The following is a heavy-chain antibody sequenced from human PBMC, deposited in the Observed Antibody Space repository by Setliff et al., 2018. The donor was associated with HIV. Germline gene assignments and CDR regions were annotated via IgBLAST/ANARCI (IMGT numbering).Heavy chain of an antibody. D-gene: IGHD1-7*01. CDR1: GGSVSGYF. Sequence: ETMSPTCTVSGGSVSGYFWSWIRQPPGRALEWIGYIYYDGTTNSNPSLKSRVTISVTTSKNQFSLKLSSLTAADPALYFCARATFGSTSSGINYYMDVWGKGTTVTVS. J-gene: IGHJ6*03. CDR3: ARATFGSTSSGINYYMDV. V-gene: IGHV4-59*02. CDR2: IYYDGTT.